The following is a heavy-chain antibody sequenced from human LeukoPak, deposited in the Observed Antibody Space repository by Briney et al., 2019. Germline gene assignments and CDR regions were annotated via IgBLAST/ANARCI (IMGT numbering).Heavy chain of an antibody. CDR2: IKQDGSEK. Sequence: PGGSLRLSCAASGFTFINAWMAWVRQAPGKGLEWVANIKQDGSEKYYVDSVKGRFTISRDNAKGSLYLQLSSLRAEDTALYDCARVVSWGWFDPWGQGTLVTVSS. CDR1: GFTFINAW. CDR3: ARVVSWGWFDP. J-gene: IGHJ5*02. V-gene: IGHV3-7*01. D-gene: IGHD5/OR15-5a*01.